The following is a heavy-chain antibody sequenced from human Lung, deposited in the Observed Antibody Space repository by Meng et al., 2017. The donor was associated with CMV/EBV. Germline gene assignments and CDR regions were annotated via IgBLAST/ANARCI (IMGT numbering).Heavy chain of an antibody. J-gene: IGHJ5*02. CDR1: GGTVSSYA. V-gene: IGHV1-69*10. CDR3: ARESRGAAAGWRWFDP. D-gene: IGHD6-13*01. Sequence: GGTVSSYAISWVRQAPGQGLEWMGGIIPILGIANYAQKFQGRVTITADKSTSTAYMELSSLRSEDTAVYYCARESRGAAAGWRWFDPWGQGTLVTVSS. CDR2: IIPILGIA.